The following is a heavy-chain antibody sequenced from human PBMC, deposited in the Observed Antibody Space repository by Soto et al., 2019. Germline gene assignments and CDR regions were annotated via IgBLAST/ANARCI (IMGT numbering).Heavy chain of an antibody. Sequence: QVQLVQSGAEVKKPGSSVKVSCKASGGTFSSYAISWVRQAPGQGLEWMGGIIPIFGTANYAQKFQGRVTITADEFKNTAYMELSSLGYYCTAGYYCARHFTVSTGGYLQLWGQGTLVTVSS. V-gene: IGHV1-69*12. J-gene: IGHJ1*01. CDR2: IIPIFGTA. D-gene: IGHD4-17*01. CDR1: GGTFSSYA. CDR3: ARHFTVSTGGYLQL.